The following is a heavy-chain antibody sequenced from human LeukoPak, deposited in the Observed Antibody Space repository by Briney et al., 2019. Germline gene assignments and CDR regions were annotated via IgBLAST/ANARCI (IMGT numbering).Heavy chain of an antibody. CDR1: GFRFSGYS. D-gene: IGHD6-13*01. CDR2: IDATGGSI. Sequence: PGGSLRLSCAASGFRFSGYSMNWVRQAPGKGLEWVSSIDATGGSICYADSVKGRFTISRENAKNSLNLQMNSLRAEDTAVYYCAKTRPLDSSSWSHGDYWGQGTLVTVSS. V-gene: IGHV3-21*04. J-gene: IGHJ4*02. CDR3: AKTRPLDSSSWSHGDY.